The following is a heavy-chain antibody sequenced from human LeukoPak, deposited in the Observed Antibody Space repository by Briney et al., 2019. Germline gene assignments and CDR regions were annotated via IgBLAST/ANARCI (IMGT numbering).Heavy chain of an antibody. CDR3: AREGSQDYSNYFNWFDP. V-gene: IGHV1-2*06. CDR1: GYTSTGYY. D-gene: IGHD4-11*01. CDR2: INPNSGGT. Sequence: WASVKVSCKASGYTSTGYYMNWVRQAPGQGLEWMGRINPNSGGTNYAQNFQGRVTMTGDTSISTAYMELSRLRSDDSAVYYCAREGSQDYSNYFNWFDPWGQGTLVTVSS. J-gene: IGHJ5*02.